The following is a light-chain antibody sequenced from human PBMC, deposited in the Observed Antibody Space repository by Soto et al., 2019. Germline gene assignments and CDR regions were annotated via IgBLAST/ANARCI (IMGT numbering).Light chain of an antibody. J-gene: IGKJ5*01. V-gene: IGKV3-20*01. CDR3: QQYGSSSIP. CDR2: GAS. CDR1: QRVSSSY. Sequence: EIVLTQSPDTLSLSPGERATLSCRASQRVSSSYLAWYQQKPGQAPRLLIYGASSRATGIPDRFSGSGSGTDFTLTISRLEPEDFAVYYCQQYGSSSIPFGHVTRLAI.